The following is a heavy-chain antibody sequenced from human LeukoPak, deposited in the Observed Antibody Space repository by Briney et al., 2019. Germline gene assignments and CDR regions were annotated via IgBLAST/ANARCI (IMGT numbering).Heavy chain of an antibody. Sequence: SETLSLTCTVSGGSISSGGYYWSWIRQHPGKGLEWIGYIYYSGSTYYNPSLKSRVTISVVTSKNQFSLKLSSVTAADTAVYYCARDLRSGSSGYYYFDYWGQGTLVTVSS. CDR1: GGSISSGGYY. D-gene: IGHD3-22*01. CDR2: IYYSGST. CDR3: ARDLRSGSSGYYYFDY. V-gene: IGHV4-31*03. J-gene: IGHJ4*02.